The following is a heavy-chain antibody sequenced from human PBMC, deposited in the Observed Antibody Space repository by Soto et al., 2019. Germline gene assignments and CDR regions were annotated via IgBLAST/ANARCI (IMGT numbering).Heavy chain of an antibody. D-gene: IGHD6-6*01. J-gene: IGHJ4*02. CDR1: GFTFSSYC. CDR3: ARSRYTTSSKDF. V-gene: IGHV3-74*01. CDR2: VNSDVSTT. Sequence: GGSLRLSCAASGFTFSSYCMHWVRQAPGKGLVWVSRVNSDVSTTSYADSVKGRFTISRDNARNTLYLQMNSLRAEDTAVYYCARSRYTTSSKDFWGQGTLVTVS.